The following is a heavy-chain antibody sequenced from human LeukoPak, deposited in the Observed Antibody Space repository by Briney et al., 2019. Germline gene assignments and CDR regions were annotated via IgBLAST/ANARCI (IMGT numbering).Heavy chain of an antibody. Sequence: GGSLRLSCEVSGFTFSTSVMHWVRQAPGKGLEYVSGISDNGLDTHYGNSVEGRFTISRDNSKNSLYLQMDSLRDEDMAVYYCAREGHSSGHCGALDIWGQGTMVTVSS. V-gene: IGHV3-64*01. CDR3: AREGHSSGHCGALDI. CDR1: GFTFSTSV. D-gene: IGHD3-22*01. J-gene: IGHJ3*02. CDR2: ISDNGLDT.